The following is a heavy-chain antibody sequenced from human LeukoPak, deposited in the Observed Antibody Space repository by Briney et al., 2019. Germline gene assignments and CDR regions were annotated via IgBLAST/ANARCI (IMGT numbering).Heavy chain of an antibody. D-gene: IGHD5-18*01. CDR2: INAGNGNT. V-gene: IGHV1-3*01. CDR3: ARDFASEGYSYGSLYFDY. CDR1: GYTFTSYA. Sequence: ASVKVSCKASGYTFTSYAMHWVRQAPGQRLEWMGWINAGNGNTKYSQKFQGRVTITRDTSASTAHMELSSLRSEDTAVYYCARDFASEGYSYGSLYFDYWGQGTLVTVSS. J-gene: IGHJ4*02.